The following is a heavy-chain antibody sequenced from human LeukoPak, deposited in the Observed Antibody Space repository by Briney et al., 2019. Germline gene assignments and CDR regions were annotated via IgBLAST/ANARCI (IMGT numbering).Heavy chain of an antibody. J-gene: IGHJ5*02. Sequence: SETLSLTCTVSGGSISSYYWSWIRQPPGKGLEWIGYIYYSGGTTYNPSLQSRVTISVDTSKNQFSLKLSSVTAADTASYYCARFLAMYSSGWLSWFDPWGQGTLVTVSS. D-gene: IGHD6-19*01. CDR1: GGSISSYY. V-gene: IGHV4-59*01. CDR2: IYYSGGT. CDR3: ARFLAMYSSGWLSWFDP.